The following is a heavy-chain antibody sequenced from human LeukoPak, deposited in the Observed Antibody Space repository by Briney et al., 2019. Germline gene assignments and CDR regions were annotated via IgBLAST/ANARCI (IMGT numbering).Heavy chain of an antibody. CDR3: ARASSFWSGYRYFDL. CDR1: GGSISSYY. CDR2: IYYSGST. V-gene: IGHV4-59*01. Sequence: SETLSFTCTVSGGSISSYYWSWIRQPPGKGLEWIGYIYYSGSTNYNPSLKSRVTISVDTSKNQFSLKLSSVTAADTAVYYCARASSFWSGYRYFDLWGRGTLVTVSS. D-gene: IGHD3-3*01. J-gene: IGHJ2*01.